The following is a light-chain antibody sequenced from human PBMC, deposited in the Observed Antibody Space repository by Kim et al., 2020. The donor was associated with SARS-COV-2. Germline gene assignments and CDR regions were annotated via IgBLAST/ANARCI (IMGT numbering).Light chain of an antibody. Sequence: APGKTARITWGGNNIGSKSGHWYQQKPGQAPVLVIYYDSDRPSGIPERFSGSNSGNTATLTISRVEAGDEADYYCQVWDSSSDPVVFGGGTQLTVL. V-gene: IGLV3-21*04. CDR3: QVWDSSSDPVV. CDR1: NIGSKS. J-gene: IGLJ2*01. CDR2: YDS.